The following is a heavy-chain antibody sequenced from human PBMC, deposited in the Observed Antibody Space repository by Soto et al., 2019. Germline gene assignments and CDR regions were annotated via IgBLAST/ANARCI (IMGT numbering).Heavy chain of an antibody. V-gene: IGHV1-69*12. CDR1: GGTFSSYA. D-gene: IGHD1-26*01. CDR2: IIPIFGTA. Sequence: QVQLVQSGAEVKKPGSSVKVSCKASGGTFSSYAISWVRQAPGQELEWMGGIIPIFGTADYAQKVQGRVTITADESTSTAYTELSSLRSEDTAVYYCASHSGSSPEGRYYYGMDVWGQGTTVTVSS. J-gene: IGHJ6*02. CDR3: ASHSGSSPEGRYYYGMDV.